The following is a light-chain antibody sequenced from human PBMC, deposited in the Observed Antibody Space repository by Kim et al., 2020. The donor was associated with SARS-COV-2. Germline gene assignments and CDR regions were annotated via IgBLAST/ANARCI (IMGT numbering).Light chain of an antibody. CDR1: QSVGSL. CDR2: DAS. Sequence: EIVLTQSPATLSLSPGERATLSCRASQSVGSLLAWYQQKPGQAPRLLIYDASSRATGIPARFSGSGSGTDFTLTISSLEPEDFAVYYCQQRGGWPITFGQGTRLGIK. CDR3: QQRGGWPIT. V-gene: IGKV3-11*01. J-gene: IGKJ5*01.